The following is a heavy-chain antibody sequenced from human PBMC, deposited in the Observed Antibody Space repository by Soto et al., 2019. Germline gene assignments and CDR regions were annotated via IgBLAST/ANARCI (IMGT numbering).Heavy chain of an antibody. Sequence: QVQLQESGPGLVRPSQTLSLTCTVSGGSVSSGDYYWTWIRQPPGKGLEWIGYISDSGSTYYNPSLKSRFTISVDTSKHQFSLKLTSVTAADTAVYYCARDNTVTRRYYYYGMDVWGQGTTVTVSS. V-gene: IGHV4-30-4*01. D-gene: IGHD4-17*01. J-gene: IGHJ6*02. CDR3: ARDNTVTRRYYYYGMDV. CDR1: GGSVSSGDYY. CDR2: ISDSGST.